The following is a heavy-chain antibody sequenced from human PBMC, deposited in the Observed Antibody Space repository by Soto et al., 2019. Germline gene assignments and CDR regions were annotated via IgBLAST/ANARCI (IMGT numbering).Heavy chain of an antibody. J-gene: IGHJ5*02. CDR1: GGSFSGYY. Sequence: SETLSLTCAVYGGSFSGYYWSWIRQPPGKGLEWIGEINHSGSTNYNPSLKSRVTISVDTSKNQFSLKLSSVTAADTAVYYCAREGYCSGGSCFPNWFDPWGQGTLVTVSS. D-gene: IGHD2-15*01. CDR2: INHSGST. CDR3: AREGYCSGGSCFPNWFDP. V-gene: IGHV4-34*01.